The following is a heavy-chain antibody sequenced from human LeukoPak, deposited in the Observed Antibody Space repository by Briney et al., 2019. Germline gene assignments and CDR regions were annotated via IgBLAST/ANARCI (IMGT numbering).Heavy chain of an antibody. CDR1: GFAFSTYT. CDR2: ISDDGSNK. V-gene: IGHV3-30-3*01. Sequence: GGSLRLSCAASGFAFSTYTIHWVRQTPGKGLEWVAVISDDGSNKYFAESVKGRFTISRDNSKDTLYLQMNSLRAEDTATYYCAKDALYGTRYTFDYWGQGTLVTVSS. D-gene: IGHD2-2*02. J-gene: IGHJ4*02. CDR3: AKDALYGTRYTFDY.